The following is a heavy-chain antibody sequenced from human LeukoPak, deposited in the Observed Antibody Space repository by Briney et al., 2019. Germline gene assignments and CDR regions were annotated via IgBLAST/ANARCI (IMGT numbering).Heavy chain of an antibody. CDR3: AKDLAPYYYDSSGYFLAFDY. V-gene: IGHV3-23*01. J-gene: IGHJ4*02. CDR2: ISGSGGST. D-gene: IGHD3-22*01. CDR1: GFTFSSYA. Sequence: GGSLRLSCAASGFTFSSYAMSWVRQAPGKGLEWVSAISGSGGSTYYADSVKGRFTISRDNSKNTLYLQMNSLRAEDTAVYYCAKDLAPYYYDSSGYFLAFDYWGQGTLVTVSS.